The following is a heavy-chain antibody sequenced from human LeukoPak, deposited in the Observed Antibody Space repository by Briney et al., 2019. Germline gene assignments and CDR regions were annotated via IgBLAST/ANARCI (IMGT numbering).Heavy chain of an antibody. Sequence: GASVKVSCKASGVTFSSYSISWVRRAPGQGLEWVGGIIPMFGTANYAHQFQGRVTITADKSTSTAYIEISNLRSEDTAVYYCARVGSSGWYGGLDFWGQGTLVTVSS. V-gene: IGHV1-69*06. CDR1: GVTFSSYS. CDR2: IIPMFGTA. D-gene: IGHD6-19*01. J-gene: IGHJ4*02. CDR3: ARVGSSGWYGGLDF.